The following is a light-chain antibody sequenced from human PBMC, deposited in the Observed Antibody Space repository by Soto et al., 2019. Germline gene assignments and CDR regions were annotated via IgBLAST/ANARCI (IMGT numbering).Light chain of an antibody. J-gene: IGLJ2*01. CDR3: QSYDSSLRGVV. CDR2: EVS. CDR1: SSDVGGYNY. Sequence: QSALTQPASVSGSPGQSITISCTGTSSDVGGYNYVSWYQQHPGKAPKLMIYEVSNRPSGVSNRFSGSKSGTSASLAITGLQAEDEADYYCQSYDSSLRGVVFGGGTKLTVL. V-gene: IGLV2-14*01.